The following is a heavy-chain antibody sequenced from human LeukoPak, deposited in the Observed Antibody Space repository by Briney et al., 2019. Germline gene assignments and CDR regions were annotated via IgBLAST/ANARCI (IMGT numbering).Heavy chain of an antibody. V-gene: IGHV4-59*01. D-gene: IGHD3-16*01. CDR1: GGSISSYY. Sequence: SETLSLTCTVSGGSISSYYWSWIRPPPGKGLEWIGYIYYSGSTNYNPSLKSRVTISVDTSKNQFPLKLSSVTAADTAVYYCARGHRLWGLPDYWGQGTLVTVSS. J-gene: IGHJ4*02. CDR3: ARGHRLWGLPDY. CDR2: IYYSGST.